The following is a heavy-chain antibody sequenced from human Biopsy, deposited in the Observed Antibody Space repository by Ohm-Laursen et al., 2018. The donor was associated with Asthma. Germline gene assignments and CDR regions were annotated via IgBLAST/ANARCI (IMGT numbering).Heavy chain of an antibody. CDR2: IYYSGST. Sequence: GTLSLTCTVSGGSISDYYKTWFRQPPGKGLEWIGYIYYSGSTNYNPSLKSRVTISEYTSKNQFSPKLTSVTAADTAVYYCARGVDRVTGLLDHFDSWGQGTLVTVSS. V-gene: IGHV4-59*01. J-gene: IGHJ4*02. D-gene: IGHD2-21*02. CDR1: GGSISDYY. CDR3: ARGVDRVTGLLDHFDS.